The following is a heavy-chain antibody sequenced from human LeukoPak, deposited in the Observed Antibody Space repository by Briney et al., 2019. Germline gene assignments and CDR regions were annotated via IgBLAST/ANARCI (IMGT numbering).Heavy chain of an antibody. CDR3: AKDRGVVTAP. V-gene: IGHV3-23*01. CDR1: GFTFSSYG. D-gene: IGHD4-23*01. J-gene: IGHJ5*02. CDR2: ISGSGGST. Sequence: GGSLRLSCAASGFTFSSYGMNWVRQAPGKGLEWVSAISGSGGSTYYADSVKGRFTISRDNSKNTLYLQMNSLRAEDTAVYYCAKDRGVVTAPWGQGTLVTVSS.